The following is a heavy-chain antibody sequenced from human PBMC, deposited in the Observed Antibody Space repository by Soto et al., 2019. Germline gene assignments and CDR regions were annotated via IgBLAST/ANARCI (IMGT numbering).Heavy chain of an antibody. CDR3: ATAYSALGKAAIRSGAFDI. V-gene: IGHV5-51*01. D-gene: IGHD2-2*02. CDR1: GYSFTSYW. Sequence: PGESLKISCKGSGYSFTSYWIGWVRQMPGKGLEWMGIIYPGDSDTRYSPSFQGQVTISADKSISTAYLQWSSLKASDTAMDYCATAYSALGKAAIRSGAFDIWGQGTMVTVSS. CDR2: IYPGDSDT. J-gene: IGHJ3*02.